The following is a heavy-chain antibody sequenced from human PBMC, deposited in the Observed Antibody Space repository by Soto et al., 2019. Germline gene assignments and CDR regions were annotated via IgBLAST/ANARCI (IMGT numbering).Heavy chain of an antibody. J-gene: IGHJ5*02. CDR3: ARGRPIQLWLARWFDP. Sequence: SETLSLTCAVYGGSFSGYYWSWIRQPPGKGLEWIGEINHSGSTNYNPSLKSRVTISVDTSKNQFSLKLSSVTAADTAVYYCARGRPIQLWLARWFDPWGQGTLVTVSS. V-gene: IGHV4-34*01. CDR1: GGSFSGYY. D-gene: IGHD5-18*01. CDR2: INHSGST.